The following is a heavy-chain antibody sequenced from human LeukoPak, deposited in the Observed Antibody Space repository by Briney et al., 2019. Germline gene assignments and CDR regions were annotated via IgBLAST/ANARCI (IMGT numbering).Heavy chain of an antibody. CDR3: ARSRHSYDSSGFPHY. J-gene: IGHJ4*02. D-gene: IGHD3-22*01. CDR1: GFTFDDYA. V-gene: IGHV3-9*01. CDR2: ISWNSGHK. Sequence: SGGSLRLSCAASGFTFDDYAMHWVRQAPGKGLEWVSGISWNSGHKGYADSVKGRFTISIDNAKNSLYLQMNSLRAEDTALYYCARSRHSYDSSGFPHYWGQGTLVTVSS.